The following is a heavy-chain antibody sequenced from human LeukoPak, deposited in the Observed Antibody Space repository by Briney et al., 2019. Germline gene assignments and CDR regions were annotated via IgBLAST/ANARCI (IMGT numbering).Heavy chain of an antibody. CDR3: GRSGRYRPSDL. J-gene: IGHJ5*02. V-gene: IGHV3-72*01. Sequence: GGSLRLSCAASGFILSDHYIDWVRQAPGKGLEWVGRTRNKANSYTTEYAASVKGRFTISRDDPKNLLYLQMSSLKSEDTAVYYCGRSGRYRPSDLWGQGTLVTVSS. D-gene: IGHD1-26*01. CDR2: TRNKANSYTT. CDR1: GFILSDHY.